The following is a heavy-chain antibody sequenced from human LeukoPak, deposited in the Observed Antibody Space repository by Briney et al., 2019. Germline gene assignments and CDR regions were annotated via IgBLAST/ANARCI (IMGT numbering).Heavy chain of an antibody. CDR3: ARGSSSSYYYYYYYYMDV. J-gene: IGHJ6*03. CDR1: GFTVSSNY. Sequence: GGSLRLSCAASGFTVSSNYMSWVRQAPGKGLEWVSVIYSGGSTYYADSVKGRFTISRDNSKNTLYLQMNSLRAEDTAVYYCARGSSSSYYYYYYYYMDVWGKGTTVTISS. D-gene: IGHD6-13*01. CDR2: IYSGGST. V-gene: IGHV3-53*01.